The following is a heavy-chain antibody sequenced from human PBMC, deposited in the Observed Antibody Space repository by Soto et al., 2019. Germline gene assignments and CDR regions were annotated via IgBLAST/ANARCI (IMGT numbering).Heavy chain of an antibody. J-gene: IGHJ6*02. CDR2: ISGSGAKT. V-gene: IGHV3-23*01. D-gene: IGHD2-2*01. CDR1: GFTFSSYA. CDR3: AKSGQSSWANMDV. Sequence: EVQLLESGGGLVQPGGSLRLSCAASGFTFSSYAINWVRQAPGKGLEWVPTISGSGAKTYYADSVKGRFTISRDNSKNTCSLQMNSLIAEDTAVYYCAKSGQSSWANMDVWGQGTTVTVPS.